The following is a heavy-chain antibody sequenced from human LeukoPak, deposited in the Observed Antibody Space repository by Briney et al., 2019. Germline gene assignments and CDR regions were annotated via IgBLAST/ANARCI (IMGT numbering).Heavy chain of an antibody. J-gene: IGHJ5*02. D-gene: IGHD6-13*01. Sequence: SETLSLTCSVSGYAISSGYFWGWIRQPPGKGLEWIGTIYHSGSTYYNPSLKSRVTISVDTSKNQFSLKLSSVTAADTAVYYSARGYSSSWYFNWFDPWGQGTLVTVSS. CDR1: GYAISSGYF. V-gene: IGHV4-38-2*02. CDR3: ARGYSSSWYFNWFDP. CDR2: IYHSGST.